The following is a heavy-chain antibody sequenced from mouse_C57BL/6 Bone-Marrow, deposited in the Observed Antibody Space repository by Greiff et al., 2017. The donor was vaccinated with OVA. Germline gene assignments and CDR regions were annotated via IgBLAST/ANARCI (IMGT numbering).Heavy chain of an antibody. V-gene: IGHV1-64*01. CDR2: IHPNSGST. CDR1: GFNIKNTY. D-gene: IGHD2-2*01. J-gene: IGHJ2*01. CDR3: ARMDLLWLRRGY. Sequence: QVQLKQSVAELVRPGASVKLSCTASGFNIKNTYMHWVKQRPEQGLEWIGMIHPNSGSTNYNEKFKSKATLTVDKSSSTAYMQLSSLTSEDSAVYYCARMDLLWLRRGYWGQGTTLTVSS.